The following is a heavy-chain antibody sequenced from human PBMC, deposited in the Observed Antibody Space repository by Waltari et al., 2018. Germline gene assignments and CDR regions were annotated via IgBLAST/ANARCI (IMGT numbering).Heavy chain of an antibody. CDR3: ARDYCSGDGCSLDC. J-gene: IGHJ4*02. D-gene: IGHD2-15*01. Sequence: QVQLVQSGNEVVKPGASVKVSCKASGYTFTSHSITWVRQAPGQGPEWWGWSNRNNGNTKFAQKFQGRVSLTTDTATSTAYMDLRSLTSDDTAVYYCARDYCSGDGCSLDCWGQGTLVTVSS. V-gene: IGHV1-18*04. CDR1: GYTFTSHS. CDR2: SNRNNGNT.